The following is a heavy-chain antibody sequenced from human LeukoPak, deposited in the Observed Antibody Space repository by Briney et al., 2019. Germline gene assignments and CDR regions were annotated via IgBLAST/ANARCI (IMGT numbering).Heavy chain of an antibody. CDR3: ATSRRSGSYYHY. J-gene: IGHJ4*02. D-gene: IGHD1-26*01. V-gene: IGHV4-34*01. CDR1: GGSFSGYY. CDR2: INHSGST. Sequence: SETLSLTCAVYGGSFSGYYWSWIRQPPGKGLEWIGEINHSGSTNYNPSLKSRVTISVDTSKNQFSLKLSSVTAADTAVYYCATSRRSGSYYHYWGQGTLVTVSS.